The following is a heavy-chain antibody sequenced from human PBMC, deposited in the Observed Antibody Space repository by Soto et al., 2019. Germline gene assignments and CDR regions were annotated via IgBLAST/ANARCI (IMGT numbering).Heavy chain of an antibody. CDR3: ARARIAVAGTGHIDY. J-gene: IGHJ4*02. CDR1: GGSISSSSYF. CDR2: IYYSGST. V-gene: IGHV4-39*01. D-gene: IGHD6-19*01. Sequence: QLQLQESGPGLVKPSETLSLTCSVSGGSISSSSYFWGWIRQPPGKGLEWIGTIYYSGSTYYNPSLKSRVTISVDTSKNQCSLKLSSVTAADTAVYYCARARIAVAGTGHIDYWGQGTLVTVSS.